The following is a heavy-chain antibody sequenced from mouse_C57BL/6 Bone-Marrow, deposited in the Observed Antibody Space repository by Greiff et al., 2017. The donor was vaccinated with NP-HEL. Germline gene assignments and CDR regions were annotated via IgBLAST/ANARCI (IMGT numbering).Heavy chain of an antibody. J-gene: IGHJ3*01. CDR2: IDPSDGYT. CDR1: GYTFTSYW. V-gene: IGHV1-69*01. Sequence: QVQLQQSGAELVRPGASVKLSCKASGYTFTSYWMRWVKQRPGHGLEWIGEIDPSDGYTNYNQKFKGKSTLTVDKSSSTAYMQLSSLTSEDSAVYYCERDGNFYGNLAWFAYWGQGTLVTVSA. CDR3: ERDGNFYGNLAWFAY. D-gene: IGHD2-1*01.